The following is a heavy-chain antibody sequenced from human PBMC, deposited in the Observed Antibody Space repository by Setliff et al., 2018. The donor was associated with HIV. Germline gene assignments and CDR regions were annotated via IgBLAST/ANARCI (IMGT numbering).Heavy chain of an antibody. CDR3: AKDGISGGAYPPYYFDY. CDR1: GFTFNTYA. CDR2: ISGSGGST. D-gene: IGHD2-15*01. V-gene: IGHV3-23*01. J-gene: IGHJ4*01. Sequence: GGSLRLSCAASGFTFNTYAMSWVRQAPGKGLEWVSVISGSGGSTFYADSVKGRFTISRDNSKNTLYLLMNGLRVEDMAVYYCAKDGISGGAYPPYYFDYWGHGTLVTVSS.